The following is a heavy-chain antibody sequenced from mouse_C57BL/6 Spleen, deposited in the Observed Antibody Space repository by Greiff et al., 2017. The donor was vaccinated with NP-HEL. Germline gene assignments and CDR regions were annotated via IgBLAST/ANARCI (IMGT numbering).Heavy chain of an antibody. D-gene: IGHD2-4*01. CDR1: GYSITSGYY. CDR2: ISYDGSN. V-gene: IGHV3-6*01. Sequence: EVKLQESGPGLVKPSQSLSLTCSVTGYSITSGYYWNWIRQFPGNKLEWMGYISYDGSNNYNPSLKNRISITRDTSKNQFFLKLNSVTTEDTATYYCARGDYLFAYWSQGTLVTVSA. J-gene: IGHJ3*01. CDR3: ARGDYLFAY.